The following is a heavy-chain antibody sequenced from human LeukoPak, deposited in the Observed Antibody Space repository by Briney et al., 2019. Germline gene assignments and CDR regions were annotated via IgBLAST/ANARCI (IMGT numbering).Heavy chain of an antibody. V-gene: IGHV3-30*18. CDR1: GFTFSSYG. J-gene: IGHJ6*02. CDR2: ISYDGSNK. D-gene: IGHD3-3*01. CDR3: AKPDAPYYDFWSGYYFLDV. Sequence: PGGSLRLSCAASGFTFSSYGMHWVRQAPGKGLEWVAVISYDGSNKYYADSVKGRFTISRDNSKNTLCLQMNSLRAEDTAVYYCAKPDAPYYDFWSGYYFLDVWGQGTTVTVSS.